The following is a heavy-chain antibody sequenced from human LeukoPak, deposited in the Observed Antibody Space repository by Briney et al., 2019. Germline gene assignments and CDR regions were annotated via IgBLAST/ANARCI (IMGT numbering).Heavy chain of an antibody. CDR3: ERAAYRGYYYYGMDV. CDR2: IYYSGST. Sequence: PSQTLSFTCTVSGVSISSGGYYWSWIRQHPGKGLEWIGYIYYSGSTYYNPSLNRRVNISIATSKTKFHLTLSPVTAAATAVSYCERAAYRGYYYYGMDVWGQGTPATVSS. CDR1: GVSISSGGYY. D-gene: IGHD3-10*01. J-gene: IGHJ6*02. V-gene: IGHV4-31*03.